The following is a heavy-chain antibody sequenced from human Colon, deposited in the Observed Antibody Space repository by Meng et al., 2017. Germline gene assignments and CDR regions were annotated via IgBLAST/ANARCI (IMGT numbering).Heavy chain of an antibody. V-gene: IGHV4-30-4*01. CDR1: GGARSSGDYY. D-gene: IGHD3-22*01. CDR2: IYYSGST. CDR3: ARGYYDSSGYGYWYFDL. J-gene: IGHJ2*01. Sequence: GERRGGGPGLGKPSQTRSLTCTGSGGARSSGDYYWSWVRQPPGKGLEWIGYIYYSGSTYYNPSLKSRVTISVDTSKNQFSLKLSSVTAADTAVYYCARGYYDSSGYGYWYFDLWGRGTLVTVSS.